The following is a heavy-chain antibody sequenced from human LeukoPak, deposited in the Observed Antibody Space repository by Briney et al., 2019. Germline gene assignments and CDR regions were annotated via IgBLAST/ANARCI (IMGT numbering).Heavy chain of an antibody. CDR2: IYYSGSS. D-gene: IGHD3-3*01. CDR3: AVGRGQWLLYDFDY. J-gene: IGHJ4*02. V-gene: IGHV4-34*01. Sequence: SETLSLTCAVYGASFSGYDWTWVGQPPGKGLEGIGDIYYSGSSYSSPSLKSRVTISVDTSKSQFSLKLSSVTAADTAVYYCAVGRGQWLLYDFDYWGQGTLVTVSS. CDR1: GASFSGYD.